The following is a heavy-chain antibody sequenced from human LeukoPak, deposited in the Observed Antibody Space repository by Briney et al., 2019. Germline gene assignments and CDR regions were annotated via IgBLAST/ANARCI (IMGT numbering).Heavy chain of an antibody. CDR1: GYTFTSYY. J-gene: IGHJ6*03. D-gene: IGHD2-2*01. CDR2: INPSGGST. V-gene: IGHV1-46*01. Sequence: ASVKVSCKASGYTFTSYYMHWVRQAPGQGLEWMGIINPSGGSTSYAQKFQGRVTMTRDTSTSTVYMELSSLRSEDTAVYYCARDLQDIVVVPAAEGGWGYYYYMDVWGKGTTVTVSS. CDR3: ARDLQDIVVVPAAEGGWGYYYYMDV.